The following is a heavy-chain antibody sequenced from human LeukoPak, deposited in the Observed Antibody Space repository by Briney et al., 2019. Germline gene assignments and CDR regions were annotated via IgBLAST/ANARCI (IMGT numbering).Heavy chain of an antibody. J-gene: IGHJ4*02. D-gene: IGHD2-2*02. CDR2: ISYDGSNK. V-gene: IGHV3-30*04. CDR3: ARDPNCSSTSCYTGLDF. Sequence: GGSLRLSCAASGFTFSNYAMHWVRQAPGKGLEWVTIISYDGSNKIYADSVKGRFTISRDNSKNTLYLQMNSLRAEDTAVYYCARDPNCSSTSCYTGLDFWGQGTLVTVSS. CDR1: GFTFSNYA.